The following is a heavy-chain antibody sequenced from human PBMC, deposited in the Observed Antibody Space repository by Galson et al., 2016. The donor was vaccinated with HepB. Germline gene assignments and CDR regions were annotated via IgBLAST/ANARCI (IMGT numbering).Heavy chain of an antibody. Sequence: SLRLSCAASGFTFSNYGMTWVRQAPGKGLEVVSSISRSGDSTDYADSVKGRFTISRDNSKNTLSLQMNSLTADDTAIYYCVQGSTAPAVWGKGTTVTGSS. V-gene: IGHV3-23*01. CDR2: ISRSGDST. CDR3: VQGSTAPAV. CDR1: GFTFSNYG. J-gene: IGHJ6*04. D-gene: IGHD1-26*01.